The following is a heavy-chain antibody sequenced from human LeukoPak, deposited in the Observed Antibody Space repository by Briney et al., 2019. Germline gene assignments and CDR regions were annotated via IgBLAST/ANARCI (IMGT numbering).Heavy chain of an antibody. V-gene: IGHV1-2*02. CDR2: INPNSGGT. CDR1: GYTFTGYY. J-gene: IGHJ4*02. D-gene: IGHD6-19*01. CDR3: ARDYSSGWYVDKYYFDY. Sequence: ASVKVSCRASGYTFTGYYMHWVRQAPGQGLEWMGWINPNSGGTNYAQKFQGRVTMTRGTPISTAYMELSRLRSDDTAVYYCARDYSSGWYVDKYYFDYWGQGTLVTVSS.